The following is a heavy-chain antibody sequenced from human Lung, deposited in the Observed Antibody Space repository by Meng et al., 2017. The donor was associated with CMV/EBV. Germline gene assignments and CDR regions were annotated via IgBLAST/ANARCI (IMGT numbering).Heavy chain of an antibody. D-gene: IGHD3-10*01. CDR2: IPHRGSS. CDR1: GDSITNHNW. J-gene: IGHJ1*01. V-gene: IGHV4-4*02. CDR3: LRRSGGSV. Sequence: QGPVRGSGPGLVQPSETLSLTCAVSGDSITNHNWWAWVRQPPGKGLEWIGEIPHRGSSAYNPSLKSRVSMSIDKSKNQFSLKLTSVTAADTAVYHCLRRSGGSVWGQGTLVTVSS.